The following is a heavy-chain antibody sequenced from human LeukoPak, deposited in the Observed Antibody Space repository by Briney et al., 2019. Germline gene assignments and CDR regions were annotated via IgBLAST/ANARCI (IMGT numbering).Heavy chain of an antibody. CDR3: ARGRRGYSYGNWFDP. V-gene: IGHV4-59*12. Sequence: PSETLSLTCTVSGGSISNKYWSWIRQPPGKGLEWIGYIYYSGSTNYNPSLKSRVTISVDTSKNQFSLKLSSVTAADTAVYYCARGRRGYSYGNWFDPWGQGTLVTVSS. CDR1: GGSISNKY. CDR2: IYYSGST. J-gene: IGHJ5*02. D-gene: IGHD5-18*01.